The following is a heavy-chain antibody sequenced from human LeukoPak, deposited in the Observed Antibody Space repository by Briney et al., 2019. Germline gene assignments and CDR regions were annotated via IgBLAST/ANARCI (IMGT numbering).Heavy chain of an antibody. Sequence: SETLSLTCTVSGGSISSYYGSWIRQPAGKGLEWIGRIYTSGSTNYNPSLKSRVTISVDKSKNQFSLKLSSVTAADTAVYYCASGYGSSWARWGQGTLVTVSS. D-gene: IGHD6-13*01. V-gene: IGHV4-4*07. CDR3: ASGYGSSWAR. CDR2: IYTSGST. J-gene: IGHJ4*02. CDR1: GGSISSYY.